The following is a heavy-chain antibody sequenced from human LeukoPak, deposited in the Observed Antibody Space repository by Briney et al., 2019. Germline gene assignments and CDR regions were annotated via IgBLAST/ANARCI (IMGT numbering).Heavy chain of an antibody. V-gene: IGHV3-30-3*01. CDR3: AKENLRKDIVVVVAASY. CDR1: GFTFSSYA. J-gene: IGHJ4*02. CDR2: ISYDGSNK. D-gene: IGHD2-15*01. Sequence: PGRSQRLSCAASGFTFSSYAMHWVRQAPGKGLEWVALISYDGSNKYYADSVRGRFTISRDNSKNTLYLQMNSLRAEDTAVYYCAKENLRKDIVVVVAASYWGQGTLVTVSS.